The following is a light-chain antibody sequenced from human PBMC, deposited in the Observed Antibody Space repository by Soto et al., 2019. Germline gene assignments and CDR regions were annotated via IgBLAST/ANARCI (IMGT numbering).Light chain of an antibody. CDR2: DVG. CDR3: SSFSSSTTRV. V-gene: IGLV2-14*01. J-gene: IGLJ1*01. CDR1: SSDVGDFNY. Sequence: QSALTQPASVSGSPGQSITISCTGTSSDVGDFNYVSWYQQHPGKAPKLMINDVGNRTSGVSIRFSGSKSGSTASLTISGLQAEDEADYYCSSFSSSTTRVFGPGTKLTVL.